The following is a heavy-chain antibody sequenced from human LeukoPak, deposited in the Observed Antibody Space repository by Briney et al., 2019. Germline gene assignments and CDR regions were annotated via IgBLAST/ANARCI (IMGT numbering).Heavy chain of an antibody. CDR2: IKNDGAVK. V-gene: IGHV3-7*01. CDR1: GFTFSYHW. J-gene: IGHJ4*02. CDR3: AKDSYSEGDF. Sequence: GGSLRLSCAASGFTFSYHWMTWVRQAPGKGLEWVANIKNDGAVKNYVDSVKGRFTISRDNAKNSLYLQMNSLRAEDTAVYYCAKDSYSEGDFWGQGLLVTVSS. D-gene: IGHD5-12*01.